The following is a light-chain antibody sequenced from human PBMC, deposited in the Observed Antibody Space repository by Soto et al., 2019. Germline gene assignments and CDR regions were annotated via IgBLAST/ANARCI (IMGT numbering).Light chain of an antibody. J-gene: IGLJ2*01. V-gene: IGLV2-14*01. CDR2: EVT. Sequence: QSALTQPASVSGSPGQSITISCTGTRRDVGGYNYVSWYQQHPDKAPKLIIYEVTNRPSGVSNRFSGSKSGNTASLTISGLQAEDEADYYCNSYRSNNLVIFGGGTQLTVL. CDR3: NSYRSNNLVI. CDR1: RRDVGGYNY.